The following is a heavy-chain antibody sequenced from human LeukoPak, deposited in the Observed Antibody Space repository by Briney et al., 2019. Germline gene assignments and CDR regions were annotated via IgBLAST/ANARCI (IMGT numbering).Heavy chain of an antibody. CDR1: GLTFSTYS. D-gene: IGHD5-12*01. CDR3: ARDQWHSGYDSYYYYMDV. Sequence: GGSLRLSCAASGLTFSTYSMNWVRQAPGKGLEWVSSITGSSSYIYYADSVKGRFTISRDNAKNSLYLLMNSLRDEDTAVYYCARDQWHSGYDSYYYYMDVWGKGTTVTVSS. J-gene: IGHJ6*03. V-gene: IGHV3-21*01. CDR2: ITGSSSYI.